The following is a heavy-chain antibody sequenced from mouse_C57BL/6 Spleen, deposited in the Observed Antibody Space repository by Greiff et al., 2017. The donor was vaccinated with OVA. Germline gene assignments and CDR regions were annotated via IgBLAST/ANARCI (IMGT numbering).Heavy chain of an antibody. CDR1: GYSFTGYF. CDR2: INPYNGDT. D-gene: IGHD1-1*01. CDR3: ARDYGSSYFDY. J-gene: IGHJ2*01. V-gene: IGHV1-20*01. Sequence: VQLQQSGPELVKPGDSVKISCKASGYSFTGYFMNWVMQSHGKSLEWIGRINPYNGDTFYNQKFKGKATLTVDKSSSTAHMELRSLTSEDSAVDYCARDYGSSYFDYWGQGTTLTVSS.